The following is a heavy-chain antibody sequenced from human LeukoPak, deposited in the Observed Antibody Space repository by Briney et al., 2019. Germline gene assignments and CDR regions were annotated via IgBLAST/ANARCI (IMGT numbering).Heavy chain of an antibody. CDR3: AKETTVTLYYYYGMDV. J-gene: IGHJ6*02. D-gene: IGHD4-17*01. CDR2: ISGSGGDT. V-gene: IGHV3-23*01. Sequence: GGSLRLSCAASGFTFSSYAMNWVRQAPGKGLEWVSISGSGGDTYYADSVKGRFTISRDNSKNTLYLQMNSLRAEDTAVYYCAKETTVTLYYYYGMDVWGQGTTVTVSS. CDR1: GFTFSSYA.